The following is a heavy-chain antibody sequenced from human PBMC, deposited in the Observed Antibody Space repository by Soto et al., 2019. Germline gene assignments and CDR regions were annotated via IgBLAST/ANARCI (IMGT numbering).Heavy chain of an antibody. V-gene: IGHV1-69*13. J-gene: IGHJ6*02. Sequence: SVKVSSKASGGTFSSCSISWGRRAPGQGLEWMGGIIPIFGTANYAQKFQGRVTITADESTSTAYMELSSLRSEDTAVYYCARGKRGITIFGAYYYYGMDVWGQGTTVTVSS. CDR1: GGTFSSCS. CDR2: IIPIFGTA. CDR3: ARGKRGITIFGAYYYYGMDV. D-gene: IGHD3-3*01.